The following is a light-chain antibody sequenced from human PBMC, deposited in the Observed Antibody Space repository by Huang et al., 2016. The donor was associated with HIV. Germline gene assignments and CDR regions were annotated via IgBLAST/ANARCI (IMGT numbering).Light chain of an antibody. CDR2: ATS. CDR3: QQVNTYPFT. V-gene: IGKV1-9*01. Sequence: IQLTQSPSSLSVFVGARVTITCRASQDITNYLAWYQHKPGEAPKLLIYATSTLQNGVPARFSGSGSGTDFTLSIASLQPEDSATYYCQQVNTYPFTFGGGSKVEVK. CDR1: QDITNY. J-gene: IGKJ4*01.